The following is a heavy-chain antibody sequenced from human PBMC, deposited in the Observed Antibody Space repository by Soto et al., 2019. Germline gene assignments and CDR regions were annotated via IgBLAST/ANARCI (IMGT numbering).Heavy chain of an antibody. V-gene: IGHV3-33*01. Sequence: GGSLRLSCAASGFTFSSYGMHWVRQAPGKGLEWVAVIWYDGSNKYYADSVKGRFTISRDNSKNTLYLQMNSLRAEDTAVYYCARDEVYGYDNYYYYYGMDVWGQGTTVTVSS. J-gene: IGHJ6*02. D-gene: IGHD5-12*01. CDR1: GFTFSSYG. CDR2: IWYDGSNK. CDR3: ARDEVYGYDNYYYYYGMDV.